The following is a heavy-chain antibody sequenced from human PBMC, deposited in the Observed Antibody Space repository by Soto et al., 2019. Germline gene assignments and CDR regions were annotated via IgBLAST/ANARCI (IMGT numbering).Heavy chain of an antibody. CDR3: AKDIGSYYDSSGYYHYYYYGMDV. CDR2: ISWNSGSI. CDR1: GFTFDDYA. J-gene: IGHJ6*02. V-gene: IGHV3-9*01. Sequence: GGSLRLSCAASGFTFDDYAMHWVRQAPGKGLEWVSGISWNSGSIGYADSVKGRFTISRDNAKNSLYLQMNSLRAEDTALYYCAKDIGSYYDSSGYYHYYYYGMDVWGQGTTVTVSS. D-gene: IGHD3-22*01.